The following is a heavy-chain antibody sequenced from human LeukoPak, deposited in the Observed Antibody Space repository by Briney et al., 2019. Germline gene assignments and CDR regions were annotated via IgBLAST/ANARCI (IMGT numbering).Heavy chain of an antibody. J-gene: IGHJ3*02. CDR2: IYYSGST. CDR3: AREPYDFWSGYYTSHAFDI. V-gene: IGHV4-61*08. Sequence: SQTLSLTCTVSGGSISSGGYYWSWIRQPPGKGLEWIGYIYYSGSTNYNPSLKSRVTISVDTSKNQFSLKLSSVTAADTAVYYCAREPYDFWSGYYTSHAFDIWGQGTMVTVSS. CDR1: GGSISSGGYY. D-gene: IGHD3-3*01.